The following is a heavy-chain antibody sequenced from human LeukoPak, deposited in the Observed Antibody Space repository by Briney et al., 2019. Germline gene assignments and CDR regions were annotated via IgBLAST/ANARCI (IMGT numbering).Heavy chain of an antibody. J-gene: IGHJ6*02. Sequence: ASVKVSCKASGYTFTSYAMHWVRQAPGQRLEWMGWSNAGNGNTKYSQEFQGRVTMTTDTSTSTAYMELRSLRSDDTAVYYCARGYGSGSYFFYGMDVWGQGTTVTVSS. V-gene: IGHV1-3*02. D-gene: IGHD3-10*01. CDR1: GYTFTSYA. CDR3: ARGYGSGSYFFYGMDV. CDR2: SNAGNGNT.